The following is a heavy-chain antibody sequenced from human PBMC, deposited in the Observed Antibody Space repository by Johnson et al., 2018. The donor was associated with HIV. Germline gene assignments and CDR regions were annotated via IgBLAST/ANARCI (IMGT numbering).Heavy chain of an antibody. CDR1: GFTFSSYA. CDR2: ISYDGSNK. Sequence: QVQLVESGGGVVQPGRSLRLSCAASGFTFSSYAMHWVRQAPGKGLEWVAVISYDGSNKYYADSVKGRFTISRDNSKNTLYLQMNSLRAEDTAVYYCPSGQNAFDIWGQGTMVTVSS. J-gene: IGHJ3*02. CDR3: PSGQNAFDI. V-gene: IGHV3-30-3*01.